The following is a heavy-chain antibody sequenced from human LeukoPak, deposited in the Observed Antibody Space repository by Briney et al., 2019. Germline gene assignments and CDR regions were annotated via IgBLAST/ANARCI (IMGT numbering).Heavy chain of an antibody. Sequence: GGSLRLSCSASGFTSSSYAMRWVRQAPGKGLEFVSAISTNGGSTYYADSVKGKFTISRDNSKNTLYLQMSSLRAEDTAVYYCVKPIAVAGTGVDAFDIWGQGTMVTVSS. CDR2: ISTNGGST. V-gene: IGHV3-64D*06. J-gene: IGHJ3*02. D-gene: IGHD6-19*01. CDR3: VKPIAVAGTGVDAFDI. CDR1: GFTSSSYA.